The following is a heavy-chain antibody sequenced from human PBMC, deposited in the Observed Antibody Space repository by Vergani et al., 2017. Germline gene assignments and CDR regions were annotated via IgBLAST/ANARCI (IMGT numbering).Heavy chain of an antibody. D-gene: IGHD4-11*01. CDR1: GGSFTSYH. Sequence: QVQLQQWGGGLLKPSETLSLTCVVNGGSFTSYHWTWIRPSPGEGLEWVGDIDHTGRPDYNPTLKCRPTMSVDKSRNQFSLTLNSGTATDTAIYFFARVNTETNGHLYYYYYMDVWGQGTAVTVS. CDR3: ARVNTETNGHLYYYYYMDV. CDR2: IDHTGRP. V-gene: IGHV4-34*01. J-gene: IGHJ6*03.